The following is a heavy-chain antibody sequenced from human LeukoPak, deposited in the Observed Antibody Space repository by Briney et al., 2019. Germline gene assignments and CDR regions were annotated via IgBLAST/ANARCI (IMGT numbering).Heavy chain of an antibody. V-gene: IGHV1-2*02. CDR1: GGTFSSYA. CDR3: ARGGWTTVTAVDY. D-gene: IGHD4-17*01. J-gene: IGHJ4*02. CDR2: INPNSGGT. Sequence: GASVKVSCKASGGTFSSYAISWVRQAPGHGLEWMGWINPNSGGTNYAQKFQGRVTMTRDRSISTAYMELSRLRSDDTAVYYCARGGWTTVTAVDYWGQGTLVTVSS.